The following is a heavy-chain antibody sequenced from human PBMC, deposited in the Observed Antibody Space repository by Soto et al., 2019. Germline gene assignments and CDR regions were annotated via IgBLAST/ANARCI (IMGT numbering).Heavy chain of an antibody. CDR2: IDPSDSYT. Sequence: GVPQKIWWKGSGCNIIKYWSSWVSKMTGKGLEWMGRIDPSDSYTNYSPSFQGQVTISADKSISTAYLQWSSLKASDTAMYYCARHEGQSDYYYYGMDVWGQGTTVTVSS. CDR1: GCNIIKYW. V-gene: IGHV5-10-1*04. D-gene: IGHD4-4*01. J-gene: IGHJ6*02. CDR3: ARHEGQSDYYYYGMDV.